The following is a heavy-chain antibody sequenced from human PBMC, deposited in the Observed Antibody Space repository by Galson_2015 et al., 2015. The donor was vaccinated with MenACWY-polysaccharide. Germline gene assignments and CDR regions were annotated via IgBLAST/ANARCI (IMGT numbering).Heavy chain of an antibody. V-gene: IGHV3-33*01. CDR3: ATEMIGVAVLDVFDI. J-gene: IGHJ3*02. Sequence: SLRLSCAASGFTFSSYGMHWVRQAPGKGLDWVALIWSNGINTYYADSVKGRFTISRDNSKNTLYLQMNSLRTEDTAVYYCATEMIGVAVLDVFDIWGRGTMVTVSS. D-gene: IGHD2-21*01. CDR2: IWSNGINT. CDR1: GFTFSSYG.